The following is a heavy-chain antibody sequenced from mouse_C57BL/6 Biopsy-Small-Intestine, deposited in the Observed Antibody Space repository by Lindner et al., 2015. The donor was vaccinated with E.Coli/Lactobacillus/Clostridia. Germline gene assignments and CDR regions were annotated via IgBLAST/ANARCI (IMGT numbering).Heavy chain of an antibody. Sequence: VQLQESGAELVRPGASVKLSCTTSGFNIKDDYMHWVKQRPEQGLEWIGWIDPENGDTEYASKFQGKATITADTSSNTAYLHFSSLTSEDTAVNYCSTREGVAAYWGQGTLVTVSA. CDR2: IDPENGDT. CDR3: STREGVAAY. J-gene: IGHJ3*01. CDR1: GFNIKDDY. V-gene: IGHV14-4*01.